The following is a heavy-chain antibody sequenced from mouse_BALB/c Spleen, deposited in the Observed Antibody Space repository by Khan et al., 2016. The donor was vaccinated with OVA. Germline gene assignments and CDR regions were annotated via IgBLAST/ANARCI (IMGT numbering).Heavy chain of an antibody. CDR2: INPSTGYT. V-gene: IGHV1-7*01. D-gene: IGHD1-1*02. CDR1: GYTFINYW. Sequence: QVQLQQSGAELAKPGASVKMSCKASGYTFINYWLLWIKQRPGQGLEWIGYINPSTGYTEYNQNFKDKATLTADKSSSTAYMQLSSLTSEDSTVYHCARRGLWWDFDYWGQGTILTVSS. J-gene: IGHJ2*01. CDR3: ARRGLWWDFDY.